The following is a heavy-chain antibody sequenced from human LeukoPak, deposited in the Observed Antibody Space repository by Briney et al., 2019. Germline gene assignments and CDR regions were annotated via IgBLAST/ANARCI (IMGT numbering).Heavy chain of an antibody. CDR3: ARLMLGYCGGGSCYDPFDN. CDR1: GFAFRSYG. V-gene: IGHV3-23*01. Sequence: PGGSLRLSCAASGFAFRSYGMTWVRQAPGKGLEWVSAISDDASKTYYADSVRGRFAISRDNARNSLFLQMNSLRAEDTAVYFCARLMLGYCGGGSCYDPFDNWGQGTLVTVSS. J-gene: IGHJ4*02. CDR2: ISDDASKT. D-gene: IGHD2-15*01.